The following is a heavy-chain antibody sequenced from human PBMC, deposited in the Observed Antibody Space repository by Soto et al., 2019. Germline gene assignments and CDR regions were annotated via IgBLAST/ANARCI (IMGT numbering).Heavy chain of an antibody. V-gene: IGHV3-15*07. Sequence: PGGSLRLSCAASGFTFSNAWMNWVRQAPGKGLEWVGRIKSKTDGGTTDYAAPVKGRFTISGDDSKNTLYLQMNSLKTEDTAVYYCTTAXYPDDGFDIWGRGTVVTVSS. CDR1: GFTFSNAW. CDR3: TTAXYPDDGFDI. J-gene: IGHJ3*02. CDR2: IKSKTDGGTT.